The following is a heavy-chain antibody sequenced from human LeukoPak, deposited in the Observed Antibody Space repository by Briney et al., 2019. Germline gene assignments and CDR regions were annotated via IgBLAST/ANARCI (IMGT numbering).Heavy chain of an antibody. CDR2: IRYDGSNK. J-gene: IGHJ4*02. V-gene: IGHV3-30*02. Sequence: PGGSLRLSCAASGFTFSSYGMHWVRQPPGKGLEWVAFIRYDGSNKYYADSVKGRFTISRDNSRDTLHPQMNSLRAEDTAVYYCAKDNYDYGDYDGGDYWGQGTLVTVSS. CDR3: AKDNYDYGDYDGGDY. CDR1: GFTFSSYG. D-gene: IGHD4-17*01.